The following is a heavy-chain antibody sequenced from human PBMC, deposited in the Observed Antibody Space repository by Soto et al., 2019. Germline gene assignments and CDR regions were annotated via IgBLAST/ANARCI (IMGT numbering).Heavy chain of an antibody. CDR1: GYTFTSYA. V-gene: IGHV1-3*01. CDR2: INAGNGNT. CDR3: AADFGVAGYYYYGMDV. Sequence: ASVKVSCKASGYTFTSYAMHWVRQAPGQRLEWMGWINAGNGNTKYSQKFQGRVTITRDTSASTAYMELSSLRSEDTAVYYCAADFGVAGYYYYGMDVWGQGAAVTVSS. J-gene: IGHJ6*02. D-gene: IGHD3-3*01.